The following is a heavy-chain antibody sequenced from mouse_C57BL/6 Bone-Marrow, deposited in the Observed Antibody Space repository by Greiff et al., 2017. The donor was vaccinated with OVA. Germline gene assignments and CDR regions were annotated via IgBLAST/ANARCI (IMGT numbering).Heavy chain of an antibody. CDR2: INPNNGGT. CDR3: ATAYYSNSYAMDY. Sequence: EVQLQQSGPELVKPGASVKIPCKASGYTFTDYNMDWVKQSHGKSLEWIGDINPNNGGTIYNQKFKGKATLTVDKSSSTAYMELRSLTPEDTAVYYCATAYYSNSYAMDYWGQGTSVTVSS. V-gene: IGHV1-18*01. J-gene: IGHJ4*01. CDR1: GYTFTDYN. D-gene: IGHD2-5*01.